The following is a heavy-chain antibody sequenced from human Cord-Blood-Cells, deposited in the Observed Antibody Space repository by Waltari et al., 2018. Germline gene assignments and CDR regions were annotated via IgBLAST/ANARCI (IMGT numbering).Heavy chain of an antibody. J-gene: IGHJ4*02. CDR1: GFTFSSYA. V-gene: IGHV3-30-3*01. Sequence: QVQLVESGGGVVQPGRSLRLSCAASGFTFSSYAMHWVRQAPGKGLEGVAVISDDGSNKYYADSVKGRFTISRDNSKNTLYLQMNSLRAEDTAVYYCARDNPARTTIDYWGQGTLVTVSS. D-gene: IGHD4-4*01. CDR3: ARDNPARTTIDY. CDR2: ISDDGSNK.